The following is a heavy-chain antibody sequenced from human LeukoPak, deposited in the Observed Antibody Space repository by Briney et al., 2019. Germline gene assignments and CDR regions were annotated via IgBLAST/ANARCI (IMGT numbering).Heavy chain of an antibody. V-gene: IGHV3-33*01. CDR2: IWYDGSNK. Sequence: GGSLRLSCAASGFTFSSYGMHWVRQAPGKGLEWVAVIWYDGSNKYYADSVKGRFTISRDNSKNTLYLQMNSLRAEDTAVYYCARIGAGSSRDYWGQGTLVTVSS. J-gene: IGHJ4*02. CDR1: GFTFSSYG. CDR3: ARIGAGSSRDY. D-gene: IGHD6-13*01.